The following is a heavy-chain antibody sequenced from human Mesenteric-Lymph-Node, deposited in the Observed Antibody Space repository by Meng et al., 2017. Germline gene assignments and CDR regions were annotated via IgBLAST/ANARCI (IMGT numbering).Heavy chain of an antibody. J-gene: IGHJ4*02. CDR2: ISSSSSYI. V-gene: IGHV3-21*01. CDR1: GFTFSSYS. CDR3: ARDMVRGFTGTHSLDY. D-gene: IGHD3-10*01. Sequence: GESLKISCAASGFTFSSYSMNCVRQAPGKGLEWVSSISSSSSYIYYADSVKGRFTISRDNAKNSLYLQMNSLRAEDTAVYYCARDMVRGFTGTHSLDYWGQGTLVTVSS.